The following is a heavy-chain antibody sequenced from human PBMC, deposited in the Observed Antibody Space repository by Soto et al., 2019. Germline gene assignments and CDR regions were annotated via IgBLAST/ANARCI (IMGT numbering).Heavy chain of an antibody. Sequence: SETLSLTCAVYGGSFSGYYWSWIRQPPGKGLEWIGEINHSGSTNYNPSLKSRVTISVDTSKNQFSLKLSSVTAADTAVYYCARGRYCSSTSCYGRRDFDYWGQGTLVTVSS. CDR3: ARGRYCSSTSCYGRRDFDY. CDR1: GGSFSGYY. D-gene: IGHD2-2*01. V-gene: IGHV4-34*01. CDR2: INHSGST. J-gene: IGHJ4*02.